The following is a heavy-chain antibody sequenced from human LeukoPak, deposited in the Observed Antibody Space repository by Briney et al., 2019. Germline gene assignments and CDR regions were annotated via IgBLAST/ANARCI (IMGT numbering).Heavy chain of an antibody. CDR3: AGGHYYYYMDV. V-gene: IGHV4-61*02. Sequence: SQTLSLTCTVSGGSISSGSYYWSWIRQPAGKGLEWIGRIYTSGSTNYNPSLKSRVTISVDTSKNQFSLKLSSVTAADTAVYYCAGGHYYYYMDVWGKGTTVTVSS. J-gene: IGHJ6*03. CDR2: IYTSGST. CDR1: GGSISSGSYY.